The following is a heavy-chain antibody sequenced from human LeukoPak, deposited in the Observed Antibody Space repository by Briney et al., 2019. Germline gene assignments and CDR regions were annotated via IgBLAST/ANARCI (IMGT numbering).Heavy chain of an antibody. V-gene: IGHV4-59*13. J-gene: IGHJ4*02. CDR2: IYYSGST. Sequence: SETVSLTCTVSGGSISSYYWSWIRHPPGRGLEWIVYIYYSGSTNYNTSLKSRVNISVDTSKNQFSLKLSSVTAADTAVYYCARSAQWLVLLWGQGTLVTVSS. CDR3: ARSAQWLVLL. CDR1: GGSISSYY. D-gene: IGHD6-19*01.